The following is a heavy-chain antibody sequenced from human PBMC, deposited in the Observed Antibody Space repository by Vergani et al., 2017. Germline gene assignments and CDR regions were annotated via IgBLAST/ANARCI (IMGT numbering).Heavy chain of an antibody. Sequence: VQLVESGGGLVKPGGSLRLSCAASGFTFDDYAMHWVRQAPGKGLEWVSGISWNSGSIGYADSVKGRFTISRDNAKNSLYLQMNSLRAEDTALYYCAKDQDGDYLYYFDYWGQGTLVTVSS. V-gene: IGHV3-9*01. D-gene: IGHD4-17*01. CDR2: ISWNSGSI. J-gene: IGHJ4*02. CDR3: AKDQDGDYLYYFDY. CDR1: GFTFDDYA.